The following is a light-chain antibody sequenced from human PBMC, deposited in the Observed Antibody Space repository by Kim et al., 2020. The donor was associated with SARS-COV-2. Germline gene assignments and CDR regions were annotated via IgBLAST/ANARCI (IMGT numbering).Light chain of an antibody. V-gene: IGKV3-15*01. CDR3: QQYNNWPPGT. J-gene: IGKJ4*01. Sequence: EIVMTQSPATLSVSPGERATLSCRASQSVSSNLAWYQQKTGQAPRLLIYGASTRATGIPARFSGNGSGTAFNLTISSLQSENFVVYYCQQYNNWPPGTFGGGKRVEI. CDR2: GAS. CDR1: QSVSSN.